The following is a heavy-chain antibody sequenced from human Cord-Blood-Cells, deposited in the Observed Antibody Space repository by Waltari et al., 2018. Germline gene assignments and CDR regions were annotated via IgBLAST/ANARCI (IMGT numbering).Heavy chain of an antibody. V-gene: IGHV4-59*11. CDR3: ARDTKLTGDAFDI. CDR2: IYYSGST. J-gene: IGHJ3*02. CDR1: GGSISSHY. Sequence: QVQLQESGPGLVKPSETLSLTCTFSGGSISSHYWSRSRQPHGKGLELIGYIYYSGSTNYNPSLKSRVTISVDTSKNQFSLKLSSVTAADTAVYYCARDTKLTGDAFDIWGQGTMVTVSS. D-gene: IGHD7-27*01.